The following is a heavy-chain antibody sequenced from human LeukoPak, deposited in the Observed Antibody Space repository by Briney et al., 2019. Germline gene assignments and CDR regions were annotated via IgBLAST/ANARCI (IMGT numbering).Heavy chain of an antibody. J-gene: IGHJ4*02. Sequence: PSETLSLTCTVSGGSISSYYWSWIRQPPGKGLEWIGYIYYSGSTNYNPSLKSRVTISVDTSKNQFSLKLSSVTAADTAVYYCAGHIAAAGPFDYWGQGTLVTVSS. CDR2: IYYSGST. D-gene: IGHD6-13*01. V-gene: IGHV4-59*08. CDR1: GGSISSYY. CDR3: AGHIAAAGPFDY.